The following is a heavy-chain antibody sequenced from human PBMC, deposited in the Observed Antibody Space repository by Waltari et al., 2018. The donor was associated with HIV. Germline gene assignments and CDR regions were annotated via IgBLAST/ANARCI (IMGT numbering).Heavy chain of an antibody. Sequence: QVHLQQWGAGQLKASETLSLTCAVYGGSLTDFYWIWLRQCLGRGLEWIAEINHNGRSDFNPSLKIRITIAIDPPKNQFSLTLKSVTAADTGVYFCARESRRRIRQGGINWFDPWGQGTPVNVLS. V-gene: IGHV4-34*01. J-gene: IGHJ5*02. CDR1: GGSLTDFY. CDR2: INHNGRS. D-gene: IGHD3-10*01. CDR3: ARESRRRIRQGGINWFDP.